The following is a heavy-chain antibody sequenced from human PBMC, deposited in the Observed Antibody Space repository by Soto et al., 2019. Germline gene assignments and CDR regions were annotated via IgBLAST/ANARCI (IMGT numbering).Heavy chain of an antibody. J-gene: IGHJ4*02. CDR2: ISSSSTI. V-gene: IGHV3-48*01. CDR1: GFTFSSYS. CDR3: ARANIVVVVAANDY. D-gene: IGHD2-15*01. Sequence: GSLRLSCAASGFTFSSYSMNWVRQAPGKGLEWVSYISSSSTIYYADSVKGRFTISRDNAKNSLYLQMNSLRAEDTAVYYCARANIVVVVAANDYWGQGTLVTVSS.